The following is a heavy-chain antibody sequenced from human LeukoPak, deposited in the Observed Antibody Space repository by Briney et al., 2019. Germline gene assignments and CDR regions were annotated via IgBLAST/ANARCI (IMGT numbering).Heavy chain of an antibody. CDR1: GGSSSSYY. J-gene: IGHJ5*02. D-gene: IGHD2-2*01. Sequence: SETLSLTCTVSGGSSSSYYWSWIRQPPGKGLEWIGYIYYSGSTNYNPSLKSRVTISVDTSKSQFSLKLSSVTAADTAVYYCARGYCSSTSCHWFDPWGQGTLVTVSS. V-gene: IGHV4-59*01. CDR3: ARGYCSSTSCHWFDP. CDR2: IYYSGST.